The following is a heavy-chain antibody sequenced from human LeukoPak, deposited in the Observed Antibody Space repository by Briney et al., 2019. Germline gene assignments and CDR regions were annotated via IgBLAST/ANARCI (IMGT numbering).Heavy chain of an antibody. CDR3: ARDRPNWGIDY. J-gene: IGHJ4*02. CDR1: GFTLSNYH. V-gene: IGHV3-48*01. Sequence: GGSLRLSCAASGFTLSNYHMNWVRQAPGKRLEWISYISARSSAIYYADSVKGRFTISRDNARDSLYLQMSSLRAEDTAVYYCARDRPNWGIDYWGQGTLVTVSS. D-gene: IGHD7-27*01. CDR2: ISARSSAI.